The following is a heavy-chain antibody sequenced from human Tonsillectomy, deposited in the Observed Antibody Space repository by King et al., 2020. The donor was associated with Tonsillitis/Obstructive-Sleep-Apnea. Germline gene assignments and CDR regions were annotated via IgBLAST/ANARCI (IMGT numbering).Heavy chain of an antibody. Sequence: QLVQSGGGVVQPGRSLRLSCAASGFTFSNYGMNWVRQAPGKGLEWVAFISDDGSNKNYADSVKGRFTVSRDNSRNTLYLQMNSLRVEDTAVYYCAKDQYYYDSSGSTDYMDVWGKGTTVTVSS. CDR1: GFTFSNYG. CDR2: ISDDGSNK. D-gene: IGHD3-22*01. CDR3: AKDQYYYDSSGSTDYMDV. J-gene: IGHJ6*03. V-gene: IGHV3-30*18.